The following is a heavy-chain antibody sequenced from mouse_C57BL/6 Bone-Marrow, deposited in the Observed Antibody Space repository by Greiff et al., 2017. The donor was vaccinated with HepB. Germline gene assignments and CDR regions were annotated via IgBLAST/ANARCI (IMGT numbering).Heavy chain of an antibody. CDR3: ARDSSGIYYYAMDY. CDR1: GFSLSTSGMG. CDR2: IYWDDDK. V-gene: IGHV8-12*01. J-gene: IGHJ4*01. D-gene: IGHD3-2*02. Sequence: QVTLKESGPGILQSSQTLSLTCSFSGFSLSTSGMGVSWIRQPSGKGLEWLAHIYWDDDKRYNPSLKSRHTISKDTSRNQVFLKITSVDTADTATYYCARDSSGIYYYAMDYWGQGTSVTVSS.